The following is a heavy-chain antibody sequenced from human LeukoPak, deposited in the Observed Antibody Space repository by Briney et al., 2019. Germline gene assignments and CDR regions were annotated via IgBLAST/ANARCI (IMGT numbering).Heavy chain of an antibody. V-gene: IGHV4-30-2*01. CDR3: ARGYGTFDF. D-gene: IGHD5-18*01. Sequence: WVRQMPGKGLEWMGIIYHSGSTYYNPSLKSRVTMSVDRSKNHFSLKLNSVTAADTAVYYCARGYGTFDFWGQGILVTVSS. CDR2: IYHSGST. J-gene: IGHJ4*02.